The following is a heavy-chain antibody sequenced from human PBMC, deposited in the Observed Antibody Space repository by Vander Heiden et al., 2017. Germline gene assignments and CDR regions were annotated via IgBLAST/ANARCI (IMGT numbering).Heavy chain of an antibody. CDR1: GFTFSSYS. CDR3: ARDSTPVGGWGYYFDF. J-gene: IGHJ4*02. V-gene: IGHV3-48*02. D-gene: IGHD2-2*01. CDR2: MSSSSSTI. Sequence: EVQLVESGGGLVQPGGSLRLSCAASGFTFSSYSMNWVRQAPGKGLEWVSYMSSSSSTIYYADSVKGRFTISGDNAKNSLYLHMISLRDEDTAVYYCARDSTPVGGWGYYFDFWGQGTLVTVSS.